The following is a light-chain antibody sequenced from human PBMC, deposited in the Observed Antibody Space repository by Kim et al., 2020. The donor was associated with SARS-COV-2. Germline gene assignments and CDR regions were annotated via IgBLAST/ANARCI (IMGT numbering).Light chain of an antibody. V-gene: IGKV1-12*01. J-gene: IGKJ1*01. CDR3: QQGNSFPRT. CDR1: QGLTGW. Sequence: ASVGDRVTISWRASQGLTGWLAWYQQKPGKAPKVLIYATSRLLPGVPSRFSGSGSGTEFTLTISSLQPEDFATYYCQQGNSFPRTFGQGTKVDIK. CDR2: ATS.